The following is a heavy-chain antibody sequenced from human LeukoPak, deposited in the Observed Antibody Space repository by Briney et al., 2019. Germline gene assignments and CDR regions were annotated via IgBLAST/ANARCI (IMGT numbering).Heavy chain of an antibody. V-gene: IGHV1-18*04. Sequence: ASVKVSCKASGYTFTSYGISWVRQAPGQGLEWMGWISAYNGNTNYAQKLQGRVTMTTDTSTSTAYVELRSLRSDDTAVYYCARAPYNWNDGDYWGQGTLVTVSS. CDR2: ISAYNGNT. CDR3: ARAPYNWNDGDY. J-gene: IGHJ4*02. D-gene: IGHD1-1*01. CDR1: GYTFTSYG.